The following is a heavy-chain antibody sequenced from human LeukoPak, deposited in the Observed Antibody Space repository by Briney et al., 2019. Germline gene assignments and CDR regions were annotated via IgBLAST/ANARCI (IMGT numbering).Heavy chain of an antibody. D-gene: IGHD5-18*01. V-gene: IGHV1-2*02. CDR2: INPNSGGT. CDR3: AGGATAMVPNYFDY. CDR1: GYTFTGYY. J-gene: IGHJ4*02. Sequence: GASVKVSCKASGYTFTGYYMHWVRQAPGQGLEWMGWINPNSGGTNYAQKFQGRVTMTRDTSISTAYMELSRLRSDDTAVYYCAGGATAMVPNYFDYWGQGTLVTVSS.